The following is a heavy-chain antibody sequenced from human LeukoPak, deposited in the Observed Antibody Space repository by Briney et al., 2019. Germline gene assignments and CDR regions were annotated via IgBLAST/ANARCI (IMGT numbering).Heavy chain of an antibody. CDR1: GFAFSSYN. Sequence: GGSLRLSCAASGFAFSSYNTNWVRQAPGKGLEWISYIGSSGSPTHYADSVGGRFTISRDNAKNSLYLQMNSLRDEDTAVYFCARRPYSDTSGRLSDVWGQGTTVTVSS. CDR3: ARRPYSDTSGRLSDV. V-gene: IGHV3-48*02. CDR2: IGSSGSPT. D-gene: IGHD3-22*01. J-gene: IGHJ6*02.